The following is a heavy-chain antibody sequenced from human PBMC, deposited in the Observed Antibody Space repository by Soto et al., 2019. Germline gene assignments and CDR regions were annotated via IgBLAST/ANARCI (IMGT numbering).Heavy chain of an antibody. Sequence: LRLSCAASGFTFSDYYMSWIRQAPGKGLEWVSYISSSGSTIYYADSVKGRFTISRDNAKNSLYLQMNSLRAEDTAVYYCARPIAVVELGMDVWGQGTTVTVSS. CDR1: GFTFSDYY. D-gene: IGHD3-22*01. J-gene: IGHJ6*02. CDR2: ISSSGSTI. CDR3: ARPIAVVELGMDV. V-gene: IGHV3-11*01.